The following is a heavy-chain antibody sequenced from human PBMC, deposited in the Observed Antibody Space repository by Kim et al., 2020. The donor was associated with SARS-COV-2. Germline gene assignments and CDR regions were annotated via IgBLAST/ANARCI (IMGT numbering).Heavy chain of an antibody. D-gene: IGHD1-26*01. V-gene: IGHV3-64D*06. Sequence: GGSLRLSCAGSGFIFSDYAIHWVRRAPGKGLEYVSATTRSGDGSFYADSVEGRFTISRDNSKNTLYLQMNSLRLEDTSVYYCVXYGRXYGAVLWGQGTLVIVSS. CDR3: VXYGRXYGAVL. CDR2: TTRSGDGS. CDR1: GFIFSDYA. J-gene: IGHJ4*02.